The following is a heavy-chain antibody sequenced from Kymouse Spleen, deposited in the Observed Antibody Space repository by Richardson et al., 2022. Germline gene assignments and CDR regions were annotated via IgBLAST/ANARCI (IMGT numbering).Heavy chain of an antibody. J-gene: IGHJ6*02. CDR2: IGTAGDT. D-gene: IGHD3-9*01. V-gene: IGHV3-13*01. Sequence: EVQLVESGGGLVQPGGSLRLSCAASGFTFSSYDMHWVRQATGKGLEWVSAIGTAGDTYYPGSVKGRFTISRENAKNSLYLQMNSLRAGDTAVYYCARDTLYYDILTGDYYYYGMDVWGQGTTVTVSS. CDR3: ARDTLYYDILTGDYYYYGMDV. CDR1: GFTFSSYD.